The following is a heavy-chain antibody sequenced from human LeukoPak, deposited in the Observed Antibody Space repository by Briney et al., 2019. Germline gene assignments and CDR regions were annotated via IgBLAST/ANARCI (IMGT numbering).Heavy chain of an antibody. J-gene: IGHJ3*01. CDR3: AREIWVNDSSHPDVFDV. CDR1: GRSIRSTTYY. V-gene: IGHV4-39*07. Sequence: SETLSLTCSVSGRSIRSTTYYWGWIRQPPGKGLEWIGSIYHSGSTYYNPSLKSRVTISVDTSKNQFSLKLSSVTAADTAVYYCAREIWVNDSSHPDVFDVWGQGTMVTVSS. D-gene: IGHD3-16*01. CDR2: IYHSGST.